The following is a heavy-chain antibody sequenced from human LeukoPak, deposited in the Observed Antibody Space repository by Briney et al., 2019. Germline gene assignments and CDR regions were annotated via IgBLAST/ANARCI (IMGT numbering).Heavy chain of an antibody. Sequence: GASLRLSCAASGSTFSDQYMDWVRQAPGKGLQLVGRTGNKASRYITEYAASVRGRFTISRDDSKNSLYLQMNSLKTEDTALYYCTRGYSGRSVYAFDIWGQGTMVTVSS. J-gene: IGHJ3*02. CDR2: TGNKASRYIT. V-gene: IGHV3-72*01. CDR3: TRGYSGRSVYAFDI. D-gene: IGHD1-26*01. CDR1: GSTFSDQY.